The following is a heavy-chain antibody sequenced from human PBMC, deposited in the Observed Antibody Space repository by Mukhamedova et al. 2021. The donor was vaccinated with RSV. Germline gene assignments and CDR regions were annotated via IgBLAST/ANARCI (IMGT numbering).Heavy chain of an antibody. D-gene: IGHD2/OR15-2a*01. CDR2: LSYDGSNK. V-gene: IGHV3-30*04. Sequence: EWVAVLSYDGSNKYYADSVKGRFTISRDNSKNTLYLQMNSLRAEDTAVYYCARSRAFYDYGDYWGQGTLVTVSS. CDR3: ARSRAFYDYGDY. J-gene: IGHJ4*02.